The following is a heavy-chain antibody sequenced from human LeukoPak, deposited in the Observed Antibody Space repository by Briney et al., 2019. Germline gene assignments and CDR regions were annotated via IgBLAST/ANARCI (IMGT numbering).Heavy chain of an antibody. CDR1: GFTFSNYG. V-gene: IGHV3-7*01. CDR2: INQDGSEK. CDR3: ASDTTSYDAFDI. J-gene: IGHJ3*02. Sequence: GGSLRLSCAASGFTFSNYGMSWVRQAPGKGLEWVANINQDGSEKYYVDSVKGRFTISRHNARNSLYLQMNSLRAEDTAVYYCASDTTSYDAFDIWGQGTMVTVSS. D-gene: IGHD2-2*01.